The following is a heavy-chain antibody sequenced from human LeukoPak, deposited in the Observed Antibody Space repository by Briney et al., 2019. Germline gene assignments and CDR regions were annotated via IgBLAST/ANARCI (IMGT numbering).Heavy chain of an antibody. CDR3: ARRNDFDI. Sequence: PSETLSLTCTVSGCSITGYHWSWIRQPPGKGLEWIGYIYSSGSTEYKPSLKSRATISADTSKNQLSLKLTSVTAADTAIYYCARRNDFDIWGQGTMVTVSS. J-gene: IGHJ3*02. V-gene: IGHV4-4*08. CDR2: IYSSGST. CDR1: GCSITGYH.